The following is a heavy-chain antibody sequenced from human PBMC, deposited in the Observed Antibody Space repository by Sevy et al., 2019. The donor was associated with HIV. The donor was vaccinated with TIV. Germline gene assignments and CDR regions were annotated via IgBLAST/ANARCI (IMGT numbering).Heavy chain of an antibody. Sequence: GGSRRLSCAASGFTFSNYAMSWVRQAPGKGLEWVSSISISGIKTYYADSVKGRFTISRDNSKNTLYLQMNSLRADDTAVYYCAKEWTQLSDWYGELDYWGQGSLVTVSS. CDR2: ISISGIKT. D-gene: IGHD6-19*01. CDR3: AKEWTQLSDWYGELDY. CDR1: GFTFSNYA. V-gene: IGHV3-23*01. J-gene: IGHJ4*02.